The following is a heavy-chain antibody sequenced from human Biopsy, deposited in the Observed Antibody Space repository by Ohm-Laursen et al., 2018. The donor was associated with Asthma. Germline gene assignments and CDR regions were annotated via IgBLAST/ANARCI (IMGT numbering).Heavy chain of an antibody. CDR2: VSSDGHNK. CDR3: ARQSGQDYGDSSGFDI. D-gene: IGHD3-22*01. CDR1: GFVFSQCG. Sequence: SLRLSCSASGFVFSQCGMHWVRQGPGKGLEWVALVSSDGHNKYYEDSVKGRFTISRDNSRNRLYLQINRLTVEDSAVYFFARQSGQDYGDSSGFDIWGQGTKVAVSS. J-gene: IGHJ3*02. V-gene: IGHV3-30*03.